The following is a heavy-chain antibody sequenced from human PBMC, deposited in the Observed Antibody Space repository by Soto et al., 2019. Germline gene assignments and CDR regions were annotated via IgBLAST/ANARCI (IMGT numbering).Heavy chain of an antibody. Sequence: SETLSLTCTVSGGSISSRSYYWGWIRQPPGKGLEWIGSMYYSGSTYYNPSLKSRVTISVDTSKNQFSLKLNSMTAADTAVYYCARDVTSSGYYYLNPSGFDPWGQGTLVTVSS. D-gene: IGHD3-22*01. V-gene: IGHV4-39*02. J-gene: IGHJ5*02. CDR1: GGSISSRSYY. CDR3: ARDVTSSGYYYLNPSGFDP. CDR2: MYYSGST.